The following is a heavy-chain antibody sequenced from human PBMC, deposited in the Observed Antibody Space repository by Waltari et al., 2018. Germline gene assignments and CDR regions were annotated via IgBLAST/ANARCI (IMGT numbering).Heavy chain of an antibody. CDR2: INHSGST. D-gene: IGHD1-20*01. V-gene: IGHV4-34*01. J-gene: IGHJ5*02. CDR3: ARGTKGYNWNLRRGKGWFDP. Sequence: QVQLQQWGAGLLKPSETLSLTCAVYGGSFSGYYWSWIRQPPGKGLEWIGEINHSGSTNYNPSLKSRVTISVDTSKNQFSLKLSSVTAADTAVYYCARGTKGYNWNLRRGKGWFDPWGQGTLVTVSS. CDR1: GGSFSGYY.